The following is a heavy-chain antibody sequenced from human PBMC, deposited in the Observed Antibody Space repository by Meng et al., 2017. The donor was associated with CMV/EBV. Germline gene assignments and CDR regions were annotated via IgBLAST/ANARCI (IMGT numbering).Heavy chain of an antibody. CDR1: GGSVSSGSYS. D-gene: IGHD5-12*01. Sequence: SETLSLTCTVSGGSVSSGSYSWSWIRQPPGKGLEWIGYIYYSGTTNYNPSLKSRVTISVDTSKNQFSLKPSSVTAADTAVYSCASFAATTPAYYGMDDWGQGTTVTVSS. CDR3: ASFAATTPAYYGMDD. CDR2: IYYSGTT. J-gene: IGHJ6*02. V-gene: IGHV4-61*01.